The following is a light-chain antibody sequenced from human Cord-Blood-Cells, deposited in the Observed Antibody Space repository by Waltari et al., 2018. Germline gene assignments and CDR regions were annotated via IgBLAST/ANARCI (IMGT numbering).Light chain of an antibody. J-gene: IGLJ2*01. CDR1: SSDVGSYNL. Sequence: QSALTQPASVSGSPGQSITISCTGTSSDVGSYNLVSWYQQHPGKAPKLMIYEGSKRPSVFSNRFSGSNPGNAASLTISGLQAEDEADYYCCSYASSSTLFGGGTKLTVL. V-gene: IGLV2-23*01. CDR3: CSYASSSTL. CDR2: EGS.